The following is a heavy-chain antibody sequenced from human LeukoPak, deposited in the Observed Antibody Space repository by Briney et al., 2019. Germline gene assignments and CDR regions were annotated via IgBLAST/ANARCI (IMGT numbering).Heavy chain of an antibody. CDR1: GDSIRSDRYY. CDR2: IYYSGST. V-gene: IGHV4-39*01. CDR3: ATYPCLYYYYMDV. Sequence: KPSETLSLTCTVSGDSIRSDRYYWGWIRQPPGKGLEWIGSIYYSGSTYYNPSLKSRVTISVDTSKNQFSLKLSSVTAADTAVYYCATYPCLYYYYMDVWGKGTTVTISS. J-gene: IGHJ6*03. D-gene: IGHD3-16*01.